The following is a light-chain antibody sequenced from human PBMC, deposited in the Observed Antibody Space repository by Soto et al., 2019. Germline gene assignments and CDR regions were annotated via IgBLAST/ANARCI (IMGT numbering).Light chain of an antibody. V-gene: IGKV3-20*01. Sequence: EIVLTQSPGTLSLSPGERATLSCMARQSVSSSYLAWYQQKPGQAPRLLIYGVSSRATGTPDRFSGSGSGTDFTLTISRLEREDFAVYYCQQYDISPWTFGQGNKVEIK. J-gene: IGKJ1*01. CDR3: QQYDISPWT. CDR1: QSVSSSY. CDR2: GVS.